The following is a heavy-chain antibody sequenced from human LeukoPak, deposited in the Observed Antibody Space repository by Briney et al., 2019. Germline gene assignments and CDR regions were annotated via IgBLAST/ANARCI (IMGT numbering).Heavy chain of an antibody. CDR2: IYSGGST. CDR3: ARDTVPESDAFDI. D-gene: IGHD2-2*01. Sequence: PSETLSLTCAVYGGSFSGYYWSWVRQAPGKGLEWVSVIYSGGSTYYADSVKGRFTISRDNSKNTLYLQMNSLRAEDTAVYYCARDTVPESDAFDIWGQGTMVTVSS. V-gene: IGHV3-53*01. J-gene: IGHJ3*02. CDR1: GGSFSGYY.